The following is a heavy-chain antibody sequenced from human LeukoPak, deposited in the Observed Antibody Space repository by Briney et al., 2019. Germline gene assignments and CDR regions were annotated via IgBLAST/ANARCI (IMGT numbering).Heavy chain of an antibody. CDR1: GFTFSSYS. D-gene: IGHD2-2*01. J-gene: IGHJ4*02. CDR3: AREYCSSTSCLYDY. Sequence: GGSLRLPCAASGFTFSSYSMNWVRQAPGKGLEWVSSISSSSSYIYYADSVKGRFTISRDNAKNSLYLQMNSLRAEDTAVYYCAREYCSSTSCLYDYWGQGTLVTVSS. CDR2: ISSSSSYI. V-gene: IGHV3-21*01.